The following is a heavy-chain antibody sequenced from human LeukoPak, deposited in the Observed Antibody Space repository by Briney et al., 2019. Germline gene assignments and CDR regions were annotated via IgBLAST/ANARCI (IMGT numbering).Heavy chain of an antibody. Sequence: GGSLRLSCAASGFTFSSHSMSWVRQAPGKGLECVANIEHDGGGSYYVDSVKGRFTISRDNAKNSLYLQMNSLRAEDTAVYYCARGTSAFDYWGQGTLVTVSS. D-gene: IGHD1-14*01. CDR2: IEHDGGGS. CDR1: GFTFSSHS. J-gene: IGHJ4*02. CDR3: ARGTSAFDY. V-gene: IGHV3-7*04.